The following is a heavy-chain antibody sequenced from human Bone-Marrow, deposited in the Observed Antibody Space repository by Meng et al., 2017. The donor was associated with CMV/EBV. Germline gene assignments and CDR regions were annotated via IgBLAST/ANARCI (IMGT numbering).Heavy chain of an antibody. D-gene: IGHD3-16*02. CDR3: ARSPPYYDYVWGSYRSGYYYGMDV. CDR2: INPNSGGT. V-gene: IGHV1-2*02. J-gene: IGHJ6*02. Sequence: ASVKVSCKASGYTFTSYGISWVRQAPGQGLEWMGWINPNSGGTNYAQKFQGRVTMTRDTSISTAYMELSRLRSDDTAVYYCARSPPYYDYVWGSYRSGYYYGMDVWGQGTTVTVSS. CDR1: GYTFTSYG.